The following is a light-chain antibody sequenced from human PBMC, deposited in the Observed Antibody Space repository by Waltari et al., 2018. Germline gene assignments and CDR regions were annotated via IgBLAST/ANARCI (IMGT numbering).Light chain of an antibody. V-gene: IGKV1-39*01. Sequence: DIQMTQSPSSLSASVGDRVTITCRTSQSINNYLNWYQQKPGKAPKLLIYAASNLQSGVPSRFSGSGSVTDFTLTISSLQPDDFATYYCQQRRTFGLGTKVEIK. CDR3: QQRRT. J-gene: IGKJ1*01. CDR2: AAS. CDR1: QSINNY.